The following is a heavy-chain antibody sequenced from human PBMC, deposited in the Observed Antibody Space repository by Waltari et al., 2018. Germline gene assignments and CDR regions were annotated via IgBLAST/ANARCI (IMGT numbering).Heavy chain of an antibody. Sequence: GSTNYNPSLKSRVTISVDKSKNQFSLKLSSVTAADTAVYYCARVAAGTLYWGQGTLVTVSS. J-gene: IGHJ4*02. V-gene: IGHV4-4*02. D-gene: IGHD6-13*01. CDR2: GST. CDR3: ARVAAGTLY.